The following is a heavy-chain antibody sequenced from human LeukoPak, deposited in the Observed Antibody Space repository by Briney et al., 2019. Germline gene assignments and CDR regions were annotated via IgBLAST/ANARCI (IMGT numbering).Heavy chain of an antibody. J-gene: IGHJ4*02. CDR1: GYSISSRDY. D-gene: IGHD5-18*01. CDR2: INYSGST. V-gene: IGHV4-38-2*02. CDR3: ARQEGQLWFSSGVY. Sequence: SETLSLTCSVSGYSISSRDYWACIRRPPGKGLEWIGRINYSGSTYYNPSLKSRVTISVDTSKNQFSLKLSSVTAADTAVYYCARQEGQLWFSSGVYWGQGTLVTVSS.